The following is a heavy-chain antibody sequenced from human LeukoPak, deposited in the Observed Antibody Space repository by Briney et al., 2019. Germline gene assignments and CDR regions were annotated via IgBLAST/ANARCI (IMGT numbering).Heavy chain of an antibody. CDR2: ISAYNGNT. J-gene: IGHJ4*02. Sequence: GASVKVSCKASGYTFTSYGISWVRQALGQGLEWMGWISAYNGNTNYAQKLQGRVTMTTDTSTSTAYMELRSLRSDDTAVYYCARDLPLQVGATRWFDYWGQGTLVTVSS. CDR3: ARDLPLQVGATRWFDY. V-gene: IGHV1-18*01. D-gene: IGHD1-26*01. CDR1: GYTFTSYG.